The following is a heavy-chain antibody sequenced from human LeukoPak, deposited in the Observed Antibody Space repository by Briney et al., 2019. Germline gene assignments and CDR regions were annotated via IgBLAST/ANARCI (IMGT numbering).Heavy chain of an antibody. CDR2: INHSGST. V-gene: IGHV4-34*01. CDR1: GGSFSGYY. CDR3: ARGVRYYDFWSGYLYY. J-gene: IGHJ4*02. D-gene: IGHD3-3*01. Sequence: SETLSLTCAVYGGSFSGYYWSWIRPPPGKGLEWIGEINHSGSTNYNPSLKSRVTISVDTSKNQFSLKLSSVTAADTAVYYCARGVRYYDFWSGYLYYWGQGTLVTVSS.